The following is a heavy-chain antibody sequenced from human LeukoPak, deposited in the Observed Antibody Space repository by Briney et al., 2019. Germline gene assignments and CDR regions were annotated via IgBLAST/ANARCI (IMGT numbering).Heavy chain of an antibody. CDR3: AKAFYYQLLFTFDY. CDR1: AFTFSDYN. Sequence: PGGSLRLSCAASAFTFSDYNMRWIRQAPGKGLEWVSSISRSGSTKYYADSVKGRFTISRDNAKNSLFLQMNSLRAEDTAVYYCAKAFYYQLLFTFDYWGQGTLVTVSS. V-gene: IGHV3-11*04. J-gene: IGHJ4*02. D-gene: IGHD2-2*01. CDR2: ISRSGSTK.